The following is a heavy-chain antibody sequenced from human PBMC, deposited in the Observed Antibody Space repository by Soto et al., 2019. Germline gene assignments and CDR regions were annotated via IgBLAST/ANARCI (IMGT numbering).Heavy chain of an antibody. V-gene: IGHV1-18*01. CDR2: ISAYNGNT. J-gene: IGHJ4*02. CDR3: AGDPDAYDLWSGFVGGRGPPDY. Sequence: QVQLVQSGAEVKKPGASVKVSCKASGYTFTSYGISWVRQAPGQGLEWMGWISAYNGNTNYAQKLQGRVTMTTDTSTSTAYMELRCLRADDTAVYYCAGDPDAYDLWSGFVGGRGPPDYLGQGTRVTVSS. D-gene: IGHD3-3*01. CDR1: GYTFTSYG.